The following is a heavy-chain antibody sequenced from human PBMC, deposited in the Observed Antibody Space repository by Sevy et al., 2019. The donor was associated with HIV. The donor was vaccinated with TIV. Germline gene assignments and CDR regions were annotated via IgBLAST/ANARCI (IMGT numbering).Heavy chain of an antibody. J-gene: IGHJ4*02. CDR1: GFTFDDYA. Sequence: GGSLRLSCAASGFTFDDYAMHWVRQAPGKGLEWVSGISWNSGSIGYADAVKGRFFISRDNAKNSVYLQMNSLRAEDTALYYCAKSRTYSSGRYYFDYWGQGTLVTVSS. CDR3: AKSRTYSSGRYYFDY. V-gene: IGHV3-9*01. D-gene: IGHD6-19*01. CDR2: ISWNSGSI.